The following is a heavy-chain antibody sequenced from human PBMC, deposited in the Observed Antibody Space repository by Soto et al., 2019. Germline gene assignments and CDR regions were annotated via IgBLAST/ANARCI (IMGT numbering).Heavy chain of an antibody. J-gene: IGHJ6*02. Sequence: GGSLRLSCAASGFTFSSYAMSWVRQAPGKGLEWVSAISGSGGSTYYADSVKGRFTISRDNSKNTLYLQMNSLRAEDTAVYYCAKDVILYSSSWYYFDGMDVWGQGTKVTVSS. CDR3: AKDVILYSSSWYYFDGMDV. D-gene: IGHD6-13*01. CDR2: ISGSGGST. V-gene: IGHV3-23*01. CDR1: GFTFSSYA.